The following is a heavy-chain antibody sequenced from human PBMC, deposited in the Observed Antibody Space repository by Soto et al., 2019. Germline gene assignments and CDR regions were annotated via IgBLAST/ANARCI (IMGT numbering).Heavy chain of an antibody. D-gene: IGHD6-6*01. CDR3: AKSPLSSIAARRGDY. J-gene: IGHJ4*02. V-gene: IGHV3-23*01. Sequence: EVQLLESGGGLVQPGGSLRLSCAASGFTFSSYAMTWVRQAPGRGLEGVSAISGSGGSTYYADSVKGRFTISRDNSKNTLYLQMNSLRAEDTAVYYCAKSPLSSIAARRGDYWGQGTLVTVSS. CDR1: GFTFSSYA. CDR2: ISGSGGST.